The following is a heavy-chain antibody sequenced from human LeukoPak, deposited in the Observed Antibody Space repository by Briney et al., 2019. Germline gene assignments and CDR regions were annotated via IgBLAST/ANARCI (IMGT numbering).Heavy chain of an antibody. J-gene: IGHJ6*02. V-gene: IGHV4-59*01. CDR2: IYYSGST. CDR3: ARGGSSSWYSMDV. CDR1: GGFISSYY. D-gene: IGHD6-13*01. Sequence: SETLSLTCTVSGGFISSYYWSWIRQPPGKGLEWIGYIYYSGSTNYNPSLKSRVTISVDTSKNQFSLKLSSVTAADTAVYYCARGGSSSWYSMDVWGQGTTVTVSS.